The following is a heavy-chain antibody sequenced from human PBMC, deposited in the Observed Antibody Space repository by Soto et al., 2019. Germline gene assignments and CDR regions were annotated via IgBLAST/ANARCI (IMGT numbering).Heavy chain of an antibody. V-gene: IGHV4-31*03. CDR3: ARIWNDVRKQEGVNWFDP. D-gene: IGHD1-1*01. CDR1: GGSISSGAYY. J-gene: IGHJ5*02. CDR2: IHYSGST. Sequence: QVQLQESGPGLVKPSQTLSLTCTVSGGSISSGAYYWSWIRQHPGKGLEWIGYIHYSGSTYYNPSRESRLTISVDTSKNQFSLKLSPVTAADTAVYYCARIWNDVRKQEGVNWFDPWGQGTLVTVSS.